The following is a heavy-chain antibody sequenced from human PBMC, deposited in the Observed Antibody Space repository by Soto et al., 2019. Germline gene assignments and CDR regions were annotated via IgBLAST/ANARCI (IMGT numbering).Heavy chain of an antibody. CDR2: ISYSGSPT. D-gene: IGHD3-16*01. Sequence: EVPLVESGGGLVQPGGSLRLSCVGSGFTLSSYEMNWVRQAPGKGLEWVAWISYSGSPTGHADSVKGRFTISRDNAKNSLYLQMNSLRAEDTAVYYCVRDRSLKVPTSIDYWGRGALVTVSS. V-gene: IGHV3-48*03. CDR1: GFTLSSYE. CDR3: VRDRSLKVPTSIDY. J-gene: IGHJ4*01.